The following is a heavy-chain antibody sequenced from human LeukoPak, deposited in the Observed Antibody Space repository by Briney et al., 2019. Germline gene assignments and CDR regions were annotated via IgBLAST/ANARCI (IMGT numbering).Heavy chain of an antibody. J-gene: IGHJ5*02. CDR1: GFTFSSYA. CDR2: IYSGGST. D-gene: IGHD3-9*01. CDR3: ARGHYGDILTGYYNPNWFDP. Sequence: HPGGSLRLSCAASGFTFSSYAMSWVRQAPGKGLEWVSVIYSGGSTYYADSVKGRFTISRDNSKNTLYLQMNSLRAEDTAVYYCARGHYGDILTGYYNPNWFDPWGQGTLVTVSS. V-gene: IGHV3-66*01.